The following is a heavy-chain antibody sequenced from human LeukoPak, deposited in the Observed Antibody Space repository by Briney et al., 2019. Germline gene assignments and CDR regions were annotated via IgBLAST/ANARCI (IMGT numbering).Heavy chain of an antibody. D-gene: IGHD5-24*01. Sequence: GSLRLSCAASGFTFSSYAMSWVRQAPGKGLEWIGYIYYSGSTNYNPSLKSRVTISVDTSKNQFSLELSSVTAADTAVYCCARLEMARGVLVYWGQGTLVTVSS. CDR3: ARLEMARGVLVY. CDR2: IYYSGST. CDR1: GFTFSSYA. V-gene: IGHV4-59*01. J-gene: IGHJ4*02.